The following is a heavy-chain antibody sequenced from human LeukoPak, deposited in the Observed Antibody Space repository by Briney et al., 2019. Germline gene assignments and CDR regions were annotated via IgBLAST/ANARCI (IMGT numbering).Heavy chain of an antibody. CDR2: INPSGGST. J-gene: IGHJ4*02. CDR3: ARDHGSAYYRAPRH. CDR1: GYIFTNYY. D-gene: IGHD3-10*01. Sequence: VSVKVSCKASGYIFTNYYMHWVRQAPGQGLEWMGTINPSGGSTTYAQKFQGRVTMTRDTSTSTVYMELSSLRSEDTAVYYCARDHGSAYYRAPRHWGQGTLVTVSS. V-gene: IGHV1-46*01.